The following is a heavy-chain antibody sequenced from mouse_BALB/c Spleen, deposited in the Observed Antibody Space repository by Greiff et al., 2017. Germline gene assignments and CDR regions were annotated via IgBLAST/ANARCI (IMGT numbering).Heavy chain of an antibody. CDR1: GFTFSSFG. Sequence: DVKLVESGGGLVQPGGSRKLSCAASGFTFSSFGMHWVRQAPEKGLEWVAYISSGSSTIYYADTVKGRFTISRDNPKNTLFLQMTSLRSEDTAMYYCARRLRQEGYFDYWGQGTTLTVSS. J-gene: IGHJ2*01. CDR3: ARRLRQEGYFDY. V-gene: IGHV5-17*02. CDR2: ISSGSSTI. D-gene: IGHD2-2*01.